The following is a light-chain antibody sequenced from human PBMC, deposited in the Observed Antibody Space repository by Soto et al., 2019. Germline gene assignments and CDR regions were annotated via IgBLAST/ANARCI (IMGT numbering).Light chain of an antibody. V-gene: IGLV8-61*01. Sequence: QAVVTQEPSFSVSPGGTVTLTCGLSSGSVSPSHYPSWYQQTPGQAPRTLIYSTNTRSSGVPDRFSDSILGNKAAFTITGAQADDESDYYCVLYMGSGIWVFGGGTKLTVL. CDR2: STN. CDR3: VLYMGSGIWV. J-gene: IGLJ3*02. CDR1: SGSVSPSHY.